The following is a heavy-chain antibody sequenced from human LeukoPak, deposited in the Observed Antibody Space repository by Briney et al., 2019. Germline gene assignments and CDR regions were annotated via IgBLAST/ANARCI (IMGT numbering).Heavy chain of an antibody. Sequence: PSETLSLTCTVSGVSISSGHYYWAWIRQPPGRGLECIASVLYSGSTYYDPSFNGRVTLSVDTSKNQFSLRLSSVTAADTAIYYCARHTIDTTLGGVPDYFDAWGQGTPVTVSS. J-gene: IGHJ5*02. V-gene: IGHV4-39*07. CDR1: GVSISSGHYY. D-gene: IGHD3-16*01. CDR3: ARHTIDTTLGGVPDYFDA. CDR2: VLYSGST.